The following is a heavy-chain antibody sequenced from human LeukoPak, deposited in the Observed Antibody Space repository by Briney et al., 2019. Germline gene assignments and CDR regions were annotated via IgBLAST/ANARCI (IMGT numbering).Heavy chain of an antibody. CDR1: GFTFSSYA. V-gene: IGHV3-23*01. CDR2: ISVIGGST. J-gene: IGHJ6*02. D-gene: IGHD3-16*01. CDR3: AAAYFGMDQYYYGMDV. Sequence: HPGGSLRLSCAASGFTFSSYAMSWVRQAPGKGLEWVSSISVIGGSTYYADSVRGRFTISRDNSKNTPYLQMNSLRAEDTAVYYCAAAYFGMDQYYYGMDVWGQGTTVTVSS.